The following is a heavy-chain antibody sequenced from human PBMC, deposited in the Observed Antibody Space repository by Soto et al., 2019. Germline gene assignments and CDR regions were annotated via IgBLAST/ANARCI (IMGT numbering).Heavy chain of an antibody. D-gene: IGHD2-2*01. Sequence: QITLKESGPTLVKPTQTLTLTCTFSGFSLSTSGVGVGWIRQPPGKALEWLALIYWDDDKRYSPSLKSRLTITKDTSKNQVVLTMTNMDPVDTATYYCARTVVVPAAGYYYYGMDVWGQGTTVTVSS. CDR3: ARTVVVPAAGYYYYGMDV. J-gene: IGHJ6*02. CDR2: IYWDDDK. CDR1: GFSLSTSGVG. V-gene: IGHV2-5*02.